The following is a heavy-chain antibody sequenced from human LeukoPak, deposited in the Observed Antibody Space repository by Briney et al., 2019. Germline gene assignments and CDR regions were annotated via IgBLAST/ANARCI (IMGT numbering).Heavy chain of an antibody. CDR1: GGSISNYY. CDR2: IYYSGST. J-gene: IGHJ4*02. V-gene: IGHV4-59*01. D-gene: IGHD3-3*01. CDR3: ARVHFVGGTYYTPPDY. Sequence: PSETLSLTCTVSGGSISNYYWSWFRQPPGKGLEWIGYIYYSGSTKYNPSLKSRVTISVDTSKNQFSLKLSSVTAADTAVYYCARVHFVGGTYYTPPDYWGQGTLVTVSS.